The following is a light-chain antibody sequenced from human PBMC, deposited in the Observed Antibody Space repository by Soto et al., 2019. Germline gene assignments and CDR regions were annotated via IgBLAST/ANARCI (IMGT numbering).Light chain of an antibody. CDR2: SNN. Sequence: QSVLTQPPSASGTPGQRVTIACSGSSSNIGGNTVNWYKQLPGTAPKLLMYSNNQRPSGVPDRFSGSKSGTSASLAISGPQSEDEADYYCAAWDDSLNGYVVFGGGTKLTVL. CDR1: SSNIGGNT. J-gene: IGLJ2*01. CDR3: AAWDDSLNGYVV. V-gene: IGLV1-44*01.